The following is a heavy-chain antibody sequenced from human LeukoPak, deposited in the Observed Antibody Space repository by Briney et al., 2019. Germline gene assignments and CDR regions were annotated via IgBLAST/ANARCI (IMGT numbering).Heavy chain of an antibody. J-gene: IGHJ4*02. Sequence: SETLSLTCTVSGGSISSSSYYWGWIRQPPGKGLEWIGTIFHSGSTYYNPSLKSRVTISVDTSKNQFSLKLSSVTAADTAVYYCATYGGYSPFDYWGQGTLVTVSS. CDR1: GGSISSSSYY. D-gene: IGHD4-23*01. CDR2: IFHSGST. V-gene: IGHV4-39*01. CDR3: ATYGGYSPFDY.